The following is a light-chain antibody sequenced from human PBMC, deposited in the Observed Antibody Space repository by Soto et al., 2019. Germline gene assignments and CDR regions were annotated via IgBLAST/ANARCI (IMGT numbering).Light chain of an antibody. CDR2: SNN. V-gene: IGLV1-44*01. CDR1: ISNIGSNA. Sequence: QSVLTQPPSASGTPGQRVTISCSGSISNIGSNAVNWYQQLTGTAPKLLIYSNNQRPSGVPDRFSGSKSGTSASLAISGLQSEDEADYYCAAWDGSLNGGVFGGGTKVTVL. J-gene: IGLJ3*02. CDR3: AAWDGSLNGGV.